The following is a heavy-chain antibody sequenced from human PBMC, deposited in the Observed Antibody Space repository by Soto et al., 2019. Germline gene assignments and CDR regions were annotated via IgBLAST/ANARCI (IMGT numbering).Heavy chain of an antibody. D-gene: IGHD2-2*01. J-gene: IGHJ4*02. Sequence: QVQLVQSGAEVKKPGSSVKVSCKASGDAFTNYIFDWVRQAPGQGLEWMGGIIPMFGTPKYAQTFQDRVTISADVSTGTAYLELTSLRIDDTAVYYCARGRDQPPVGLYFDTWGEGTRVTVSS. CDR3: ARGRDQPPVGLYFDT. CDR2: IIPMFGTP. CDR1: GDAFTNYI. V-gene: IGHV1-69*01.